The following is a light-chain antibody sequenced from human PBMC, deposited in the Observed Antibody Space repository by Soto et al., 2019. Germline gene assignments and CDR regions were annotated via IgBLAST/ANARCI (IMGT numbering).Light chain of an antibody. V-gene: IGLV3-1*01. CDR1: KSGVKY. Sequence: SYELTQPPSVSVSPGQTASITCSGAKSGVKYACWYQQKPGQSPGLVIYQDSKRPSGIPERFSGSSYGNTATLTISGTQAMDEADYYCQVWDSSTGVFGGGTKLTVL. CDR2: QDS. J-gene: IGLJ2*01. CDR3: QVWDSSTGV.